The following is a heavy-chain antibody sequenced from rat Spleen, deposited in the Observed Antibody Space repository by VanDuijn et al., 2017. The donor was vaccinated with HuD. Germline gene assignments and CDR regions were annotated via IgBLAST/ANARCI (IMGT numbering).Heavy chain of an antibody. D-gene: IGHD1-2*01. V-gene: IGHV5-31*01. J-gene: IGHJ2*01. Sequence: EVQLVESGGGLVQPGRSLKLSCVASGFTFKNYWMTWIRQAPGKGLEWVASIINTGGSTYYRDSVKGRFTISRDNAKSTLYLQMDSLRSEDTATYYCSRQGAATRFDYWGQGVMVIVSS. CDR2: IINTGGST. CDR1: GFTFKNYW. CDR3: SRQGAATRFDY.